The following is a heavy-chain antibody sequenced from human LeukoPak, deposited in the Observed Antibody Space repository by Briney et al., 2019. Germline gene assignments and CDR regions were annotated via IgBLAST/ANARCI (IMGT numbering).Heavy chain of an antibody. J-gene: IGHJ4*02. D-gene: IGHD4-23*01. V-gene: IGHV1-18*01. CDR3: ARAVGVFLYGGNYFDY. CDR2: ISAYNGNT. Sequence: GASVKVSCKASGYTFTSYGIGWCDRPPGQGLEGRGWISAYNGNTNYAQKLQGRVTMTTDTSTSTAYMELRSLRSDDTAVYYCARAVGVFLYGGNYFDYWGQGTLVTVSS. CDR1: GYTFTSYG.